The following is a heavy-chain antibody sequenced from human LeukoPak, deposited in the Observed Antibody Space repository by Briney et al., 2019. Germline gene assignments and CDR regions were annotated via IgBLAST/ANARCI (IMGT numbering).Heavy chain of an antibody. Sequence: PGGSLRLSCAASGFTFDDYAMHWVRQAPGKGLEWVSGISWNSGSIGYADSVKGRFTISRDNAKNSLYLQMNSLRAEDTALYYCARWANSVWGQGTQVTVSS. J-gene: IGHJ4*02. CDR2: ISWNSGSI. D-gene: IGHD3-10*01. CDR1: GFTFDDYA. CDR3: ARWANSV. V-gene: IGHV3-9*01.